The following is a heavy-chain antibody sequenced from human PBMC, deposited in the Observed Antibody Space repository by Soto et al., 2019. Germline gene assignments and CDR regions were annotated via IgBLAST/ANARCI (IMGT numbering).Heavy chain of an antibody. V-gene: IGHV3-13*05. J-gene: IGHJ6*02. Sequence: EVQLVESGGGLVQPGGSLRLSCEASGFTFRNYDMHWVRQGTGKGLEWVSGISAAGDPDYADSVEGRFTISRENAQNSLFLQMKSLRVGDTALYYCARTDRDFYGLEVWGQGTTVIVSS. CDR2: ISAAGDP. CDR3: ARTDRDFYGLEV. CDR1: GFTFRNYD. D-gene: IGHD3-3*01.